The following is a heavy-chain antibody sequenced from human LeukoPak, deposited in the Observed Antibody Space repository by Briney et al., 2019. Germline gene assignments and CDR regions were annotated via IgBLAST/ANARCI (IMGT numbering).Heavy chain of an antibody. D-gene: IGHD3-10*01. Sequence: SVKVSCKASGGTFSSYAISWVRQAPGQGLEWMGRIIPILGIANYAQKFQGRVTITADKSTSTAYMELSSLRSEDTAVYYCAREGESGSYSFDYWGQGTQVTVSS. CDR2: IIPILGIA. J-gene: IGHJ4*02. CDR1: GGTFSSYA. CDR3: AREGESGSYSFDY. V-gene: IGHV1-69*04.